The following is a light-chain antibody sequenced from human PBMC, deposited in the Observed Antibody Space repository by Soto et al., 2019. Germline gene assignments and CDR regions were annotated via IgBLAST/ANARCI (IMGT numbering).Light chain of an antibody. CDR3: QRYGLGT. V-gene: IGKV3-20*01. J-gene: IGKJ2*02. CDR2: GAS. Sequence: EIVLTQSPGTLSLSPGERATLSCRASQSVSSSYLAWYQQKPGQAPRLLIYGASSRATGIPDRFSGSGSGTDFTLTISRLEPEDFAVYYCQRYGLGTFGQGTKLEIK. CDR1: QSVSSSY.